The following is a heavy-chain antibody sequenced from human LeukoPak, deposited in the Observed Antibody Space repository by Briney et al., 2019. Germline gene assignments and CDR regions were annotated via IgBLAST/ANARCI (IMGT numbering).Heavy chain of an antibody. CDR2: INHSGST. CDR3: ARAKYSSSWYGGWFDP. D-gene: IGHD6-13*01. J-gene: IGHJ5*02. CDR1: GGSFSGYY. V-gene: IGHV4-34*01. Sequence: KPSETLSLTRAVYGGSFSGYYWSWIRQPPGKGLEWIGEINHSGSTNYNPSLKSRVTISVDTSKNQFSLKLSSVTAADTAVYYCARAKYSSSWYGGWFDPWGQGTLVTVSS.